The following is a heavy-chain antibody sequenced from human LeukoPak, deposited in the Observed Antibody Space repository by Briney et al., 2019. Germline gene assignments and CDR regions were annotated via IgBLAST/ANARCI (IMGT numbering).Heavy chain of an antibody. D-gene: IGHD3-10*02. J-gene: IGHJ6*04. Sequence: GGSLRLSCAASGFTFSSYEMNWVRQAPGKGLEWVSYISSSGTTTYYADSVKGRFTISRDNAKNSLYLQMNSLRAEDTAVYYCAELGITMIGGVWGKGTTVTISS. CDR1: GFTFSSYE. V-gene: IGHV3-48*03. CDR3: AELGITMIGGV. CDR2: ISSSGTTT.